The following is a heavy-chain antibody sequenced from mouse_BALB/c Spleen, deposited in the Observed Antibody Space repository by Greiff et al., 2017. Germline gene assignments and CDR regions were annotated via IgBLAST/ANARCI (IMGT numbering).Heavy chain of an antibody. CDR2: ISTYYGDA. D-gene: IGHD1-1*01. J-gene: IGHJ1*01. V-gene: IGHV1S137*01. CDR3: ARSPYYGSSAYWYFDV. Sequence: VQLQQSGAELVRPGVSVKISCKGSGYTFTDYAMHWVKQSHAKSLAWIGVISTYYGDASYNQKFKGKATMTVDKSSSTAYMELARLTSEDSAIYYCARSPYYGSSAYWYFDVWGAGTTVTVSS. CDR1: GYTFTDYA.